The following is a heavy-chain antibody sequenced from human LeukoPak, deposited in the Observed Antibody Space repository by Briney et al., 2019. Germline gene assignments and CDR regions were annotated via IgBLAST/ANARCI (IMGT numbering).Heavy chain of an antibody. V-gene: IGHV6-1*01. D-gene: IGHD1-14*01. CDR1: GDSVSSNSVT. CDR3: ARIEARTGIIRP. Sequence: SQTLSLTCAISGDSVSSNSVTWNWIRQSPSRGLEWLGRTYYRSKWYNDYAVSVKSRITINPDTSKNQFSLQLNSVTPEDTAVYYCARIEARTGIIRPWGQGTLVTVSS. CDR2: TYYRSKWYN. J-gene: IGHJ4*02.